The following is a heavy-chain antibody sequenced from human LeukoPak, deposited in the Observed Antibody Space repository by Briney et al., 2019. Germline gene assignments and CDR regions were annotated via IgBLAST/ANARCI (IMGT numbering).Heavy chain of an antibody. J-gene: IGHJ6*03. Sequence: GGSLRLSCAASGFAFSSFAMGWVRQSPGKGLEWHSTINGGGNTTFYSDSVKGRFTISRDNSKNTLYLHMDSLRPDDTATYYCTKGLHVAVAVADYYYFYMDVWGRGTAVTVSS. D-gene: IGHD6-19*01. V-gene: IGHV3-23*01. CDR1: GFAFSSFA. CDR2: INGGGNTT. CDR3: TKGLHVAVAVADYYYFYMDV.